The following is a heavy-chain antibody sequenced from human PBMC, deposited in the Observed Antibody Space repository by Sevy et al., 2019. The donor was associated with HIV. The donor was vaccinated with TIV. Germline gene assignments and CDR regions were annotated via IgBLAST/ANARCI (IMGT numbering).Heavy chain of an antibody. CDR2: ISYDGSNK. J-gene: IGHJ4*02. Sequence: GGSLRLSCAASGFTFSSYGMHWVRQAPGKGLEWVAVISYDGSNKYYADSVKGRFTISRENSKTTLYLQMNSLGAEDTAVYYCAKGHRYCSSTSCYLNNYFDYWGQGTLVTVSS. V-gene: IGHV3-30*18. CDR1: GFTFSSYG. D-gene: IGHD2-2*01. CDR3: AKGHRYCSSTSCYLNNYFDY.